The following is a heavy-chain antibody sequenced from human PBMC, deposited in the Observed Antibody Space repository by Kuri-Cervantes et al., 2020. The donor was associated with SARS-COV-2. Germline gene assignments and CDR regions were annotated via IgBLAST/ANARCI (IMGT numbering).Heavy chain of an antibody. CDR2: ISPTSGST. Sequence: ASVKVSCKASGYTFTSYYMHWVRQVPGQGLEWMGIISPTSGSTNYAQRFQGRVTMTRDTSTSIVYMELGSLRSEDTAVYYCGRDDESGSLPDCWGQGTLVTVSS. CDR1: GYTFTSYY. J-gene: IGHJ4*02. CDR3: GRDDESGSLPDC. D-gene: IGHD1-26*01. V-gene: IGHV1-46*01.